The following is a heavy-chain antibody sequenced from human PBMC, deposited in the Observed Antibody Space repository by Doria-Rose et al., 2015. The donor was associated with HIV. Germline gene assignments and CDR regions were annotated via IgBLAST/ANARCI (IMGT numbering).Heavy chain of an antibody. V-gene: IGHV4-34*01. CDR3: ARGLLRGGWNDVDYYYGMDV. J-gene: IGHJ6*02. CDR2: INHSGST. CDR1: GGSFSGYY. D-gene: IGHD1-1*01. Sequence: QVQLQQWDAGLVKPSETLSLTCAVFGGSFSGYYWSWIRQPPGKGLEWIGVINHSGSTNYTTSLKSRVIISLDTSKNLFSLKLSSVTAADTAVYYCARGLLRGGWNDVDYYYGMDVWGQGTTVTVSS.